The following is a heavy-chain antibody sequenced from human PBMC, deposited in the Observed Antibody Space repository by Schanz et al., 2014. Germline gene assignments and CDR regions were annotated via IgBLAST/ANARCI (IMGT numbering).Heavy chain of an antibody. Sequence: EVQLLESGGGLVQPGGSLKLSCAASGLIFSNYVMSWVRQAPGKGLEWVSTIGTSGGTNYAESVKGRFTISRDNSKNTLYLQMNTLRAEDTAVYYCARKMKLGVYGGKGHDSLDIWGQGTMVTVSS. CDR2: IGTSGGT. D-gene: IGHD4-17*01. CDR1: GLIFSNYV. J-gene: IGHJ3*02. V-gene: IGHV3-23*01. CDR3: ARKMKLGVYGGKGHDSLDI.